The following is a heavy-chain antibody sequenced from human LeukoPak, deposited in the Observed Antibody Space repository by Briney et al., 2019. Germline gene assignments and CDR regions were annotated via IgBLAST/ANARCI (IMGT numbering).Heavy chain of an antibody. D-gene: IGHD3-3*01. CDR1: GFTFSSYA. V-gene: IGHV3-23*01. Sequence: GGSLRLSCAASGFTFSSYAMSWVRQAPGKGLEWVSAISGSGGSTYYADSVKGRFTISRDNSKNTLYLQMNSLRAEGTAVYYCAKIPSSFWSGYSSGWYFDPWGRGTLVTVSS. J-gene: IGHJ2*01. CDR3: AKIPSSFWSGYSSGWYFDP. CDR2: ISGSGGST.